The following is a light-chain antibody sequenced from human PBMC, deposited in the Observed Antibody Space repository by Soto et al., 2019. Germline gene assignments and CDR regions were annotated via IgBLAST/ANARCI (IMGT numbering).Light chain of an antibody. J-gene: IGKJ1*01. V-gene: IGKV3-15*01. CDR3: QQYNNWPP. Sequence: EIVMTQSPATLSVSPGERATLSCRASQSVSSSYLAWYQQKPGQAPRLLIYGASTRATGIPARFSGSGSGTEFTLTISSLQSEDFAVYYCQQYNNWPPFGQGTKVDIK. CDR2: GAS. CDR1: QSVSSSY.